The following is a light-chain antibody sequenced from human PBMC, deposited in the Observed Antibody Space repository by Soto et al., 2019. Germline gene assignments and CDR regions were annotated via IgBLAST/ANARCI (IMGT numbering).Light chain of an antibody. CDR1: QSVDKF. V-gene: IGKV3-11*01. Sequence: EIELTQSPATLSLSPGETATLSCRASQSVDKFLAGYQQRPGQPPRLLIFDSSNRATGVPVRFSSSGSGTVFTLTIGSLEPEDSAVYYCQQRKNWPPSTFGQGTRLEIK. CDR3: QQRKNWPPST. CDR2: DSS. J-gene: IGKJ5*01.